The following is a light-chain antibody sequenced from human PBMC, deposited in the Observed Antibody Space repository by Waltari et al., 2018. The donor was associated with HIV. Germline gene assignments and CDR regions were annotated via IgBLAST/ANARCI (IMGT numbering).Light chain of an antibody. J-gene: IGLJ2*01. Sequence: SYELTQPPSVSVSPGQTANIICSGNMLGDKNVCWYQQKPGQSPVLIIYQDNRRPSRIPERFSGSNSGNTATLIISGTQAMDEADYYCQAWDSNTVVFGGGTKLTVL. CDR3: QAWDSNTVV. CDR2: QDN. V-gene: IGLV3-1*01. CDR1: MLGDKN.